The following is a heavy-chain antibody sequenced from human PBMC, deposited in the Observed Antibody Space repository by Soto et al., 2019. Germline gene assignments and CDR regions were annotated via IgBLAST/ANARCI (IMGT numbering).Heavy chain of an antibody. Sequence: ASVKVSFKASGYTFTGYYMHWLRQAPGQGLEWMGWINPNSGCTNYAQKFQGRVTMTRDTSISTAYMELSRLRSDDTAVYYCARIDCSSTSCHLFDYYYYYGMDVWGQGTTVTVSS. D-gene: IGHD2-2*01. V-gene: IGHV1-2*02. CDR1: GYTFTGYY. CDR2: INPNSGCT. J-gene: IGHJ6*02. CDR3: ARIDCSSTSCHLFDYYYYYGMDV.